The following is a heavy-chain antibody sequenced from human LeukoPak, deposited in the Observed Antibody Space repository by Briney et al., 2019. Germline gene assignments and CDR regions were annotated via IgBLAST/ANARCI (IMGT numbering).Heavy chain of an antibody. Sequence: ASVKVSCKASGYTFTSYGISWVRQAPGQGLEWMGWISAYNGNTNYAQKLQGRVTMTTDTSTSTAYMELRSLRSDDTAVYYCARAGDRGYSYGLPFDYWGQGTLVTVSS. CDR2: ISAYNGNT. J-gene: IGHJ4*02. D-gene: IGHD5-18*01. CDR3: ARAGDRGYSYGLPFDY. V-gene: IGHV1-18*01. CDR1: GYTFTSYG.